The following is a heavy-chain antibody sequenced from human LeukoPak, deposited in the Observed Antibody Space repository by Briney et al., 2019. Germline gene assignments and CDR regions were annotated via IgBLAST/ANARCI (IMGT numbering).Heavy chain of an antibody. J-gene: IGHJ4*02. CDR1: GYTFSTYG. V-gene: IGHV1-18*01. Sequence: ASVKVSCKASGYTFSTYGISWVRQAPGQGLEWVGWISGYIGNTNYAQKVQGRVTMTADKGTSTAYMELRSLRADDTAVYYCTRERSDGYFDYWGQGTLVTVSS. D-gene: IGHD6-13*01. CDR2: ISGYIGNT. CDR3: TRERSDGYFDY.